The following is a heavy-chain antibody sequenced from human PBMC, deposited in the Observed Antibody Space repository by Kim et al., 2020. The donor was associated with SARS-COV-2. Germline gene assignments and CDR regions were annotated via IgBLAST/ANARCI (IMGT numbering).Heavy chain of an antibody. CDR2: IKHSGST. D-gene: IGHD1-26*01. Sequence: SETLSLTCAVYGGSFSGYYWSWIRQPPGKGLEWIGEIKHSGSTNYTPSLKSRVTISVDTSKNQFSLKLSSVTAADTAVYYCARKLYYYYGMDVWGQGTTVTVSS. V-gene: IGHV4-34*01. CDR1: GGSFSGYY. CDR3: ARKLYYYYGMDV. J-gene: IGHJ6*02.